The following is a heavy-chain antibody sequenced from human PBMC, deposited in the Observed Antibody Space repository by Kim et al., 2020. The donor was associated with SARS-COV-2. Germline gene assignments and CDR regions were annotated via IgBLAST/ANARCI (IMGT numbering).Heavy chain of an antibody. CDR3: TREALCGGDCYFDY. CDR1: GFTFGDYA. D-gene: IGHD2-21*02. CDR2: IRSKAYGGTT. V-gene: IGHV3-49*03. Sequence: GGSLRLSCTASGFTFGDYAMSWFRQAPGKGLEWVGFIRSKAYGGTTEYAASVKGRFTISRDDSKSIAYLQMNSLKTEDTAVYYCTREALCGGDCYFDYWGQGTLVTVSS. J-gene: IGHJ4*02.